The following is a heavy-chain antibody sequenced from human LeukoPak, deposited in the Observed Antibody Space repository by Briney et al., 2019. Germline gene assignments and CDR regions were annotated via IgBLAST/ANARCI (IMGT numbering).Heavy chain of an antibody. V-gene: IGHV3-15*01. CDR1: GFTVSSYY. CDR2: IKGNADGGTT. CDR3: STDDGYFDY. J-gene: IGHJ4*02. Sequence: PGGSLRLSCAASGFTVSSYYMTWVRQAPGKGLEWVGRIKGNADGGTTDYAAPVKGRFIILRDDSENTLYLQMNSLKTEDTAVYYCSTDDGYFDYWGQGTLV.